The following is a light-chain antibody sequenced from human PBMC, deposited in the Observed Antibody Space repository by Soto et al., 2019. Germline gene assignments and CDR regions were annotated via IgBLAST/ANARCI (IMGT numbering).Light chain of an antibody. CDR2: DVS. J-gene: IGLJ2*01. Sequence: QSVLTQPRSVSGSPGQSVTISCTGTSSDVGGYKYVSWYKQHPGKAPRLMIYDVSKRPSGVPDRFSGSKSGNTASLTISGLQAEDEADYYCCSYAGSYTFLFGGGTKVTVL. CDR3: CSYAGSYTFL. V-gene: IGLV2-11*01. CDR1: SSDVGGYKY.